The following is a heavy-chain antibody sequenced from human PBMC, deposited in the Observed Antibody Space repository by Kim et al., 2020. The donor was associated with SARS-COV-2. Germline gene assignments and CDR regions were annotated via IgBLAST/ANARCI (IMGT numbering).Heavy chain of an antibody. Sequence: GGSLRLSCAASGFTFSSYGMHWVRQAPGKGLEWVSAISYDGSNKYYADSVKGRFTISRDNSKNTLYLQMNSLRAEDTAVYYCAKGQASIAAAVFDYWGQGTLVTVSS. V-gene: IGHV3-30*18. J-gene: IGHJ4*02. D-gene: IGHD6-25*01. CDR3: AKGQASIAAAVFDY. CDR2: ISYDGSNK. CDR1: GFTFSSYG.